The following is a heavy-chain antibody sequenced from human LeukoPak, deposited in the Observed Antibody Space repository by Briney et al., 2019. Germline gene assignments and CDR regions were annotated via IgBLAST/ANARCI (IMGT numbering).Heavy chain of an antibody. J-gene: IGHJ5*02. CDR3: ARAHGSRSYYNNWFDP. Sequence: SQTLSLTCAVSGGSISSGGYSWSWIRQPPGKGLEWIGYIYHSGSTYYNPSLKSRVTISVDRSKNQFSLKLSSVTAADTAVYYCARAHGSRSYYNNWFDPWGQGTLVTVSS. D-gene: IGHD3-10*01. CDR2: IYHSGST. V-gene: IGHV4-30-2*01. CDR1: GGSISSGGYS.